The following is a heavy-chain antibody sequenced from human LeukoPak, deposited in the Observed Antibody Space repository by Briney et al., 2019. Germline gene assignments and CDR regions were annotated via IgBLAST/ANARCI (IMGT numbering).Heavy chain of an antibody. CDR2: ISGSGGST. V-gene: IGHV3-23*01. J-gene: IGHJ4*02. CDR3: AKFQSSFVMVYYFDY. D-gene: IGHD2-8*01. Sequence: GGSLRLSCAASGFTFSSYAMGWVRQAPGKGLEWVSAISGSGGSTYYADSVKGRFTISRDNSKNTLYLQMNSLRAEDTAVYYCAKFQSSFVMVYYFDYWGQGTLVTVSS. CDR1: GFTFSSYA.